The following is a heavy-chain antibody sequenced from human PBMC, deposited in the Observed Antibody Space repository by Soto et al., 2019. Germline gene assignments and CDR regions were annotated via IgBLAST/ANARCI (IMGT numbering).Heavy chain of an antibody. D-gene: IGHD1-7*01. CDR2: ISGSGGST. V-gene: IGHV3-23*01. CDR1: GFTFSSYA. CDR3: AKAASDYNWNYPQTKTNYYYYYYMDV. Sequence: GGSLRLSCAASGFTFSSYAMSWVRQAPGKGLEWVSAISGSGGSTYYADSVKGRFTISRDNSKNTLYLQMNSLRAEDTAVYYCAKAASDYNWNYPQTKTNYYYYYYMDVWGKGTTVTVSS. J-gene: IGHJ6*03.